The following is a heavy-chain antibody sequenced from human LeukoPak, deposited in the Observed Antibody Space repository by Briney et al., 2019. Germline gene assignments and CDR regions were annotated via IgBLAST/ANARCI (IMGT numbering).Heavy chain of an antibody. J-gene: IGHJ6*02. CDR3: ARDDCSSTSCYDYYGMDV. CDR2: IYYSGST. CDR1: GGSISSYY. Sequence: KPSETLSLTCTVSGGSISSYYWSWIRQPPGKGLEWIGYIYYSGSTNYNPSLKSRVTISVDTSKNQFSLKLSSVTAADTAVYYCARDDCSSTSCYDYYGMDVWGQGTTVTVSS. D-gene: IGHD2-2*01. V-gene: IGHV4-59*01.